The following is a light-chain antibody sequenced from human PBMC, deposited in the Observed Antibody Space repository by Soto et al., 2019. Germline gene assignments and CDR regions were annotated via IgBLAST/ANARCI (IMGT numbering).Light chain of an antibody. V-gene: IGLV2-14*03. CDR3: SSYTSTTTF. CDR1: SSDVGGYKY. CDR2: DVN. J-gene: IGLJ2*01. Sequence: QSALTQPASVSGSPGQSITISCTGSSSDVGGYKYVSWYQQHPGKAPKLMIYDVNNRPSGVSNRFSGFKSGNTASLTISGRQAEDGADYYCSSYTSTTTFFGGGTKLTVL.